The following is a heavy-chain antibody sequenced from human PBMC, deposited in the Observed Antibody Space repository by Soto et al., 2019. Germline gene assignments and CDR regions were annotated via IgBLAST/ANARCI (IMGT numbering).Heavy chain of an antibody. D-gene: IGHD4-17*01. Sequence: PSETLSLTCTVSGGSISSYYWIWIRQPPGKGLEWIGYISYGGSTNYNPSLKSRPTISVDTSKNQFSLKLRSVTAADTAVYYCARASPYGDYALDYWGQGTLVTV. J-gene: IGHJ4*02. CDR2: ISYGGST. CDR3: ARASPYGDYALDY. CDR1: GGSISSYY. V-gene: IGHV4-59*01.